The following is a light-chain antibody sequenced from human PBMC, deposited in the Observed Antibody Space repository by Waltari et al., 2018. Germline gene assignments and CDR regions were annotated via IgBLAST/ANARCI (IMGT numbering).Light chain of an antibody. Sequence: QSALTQPASVSGSPGQSITISCTGTSSDVGGYNYVSWYQQHPGKVPKLLIFDVSNRPSGVSNRFSGSKSGNTASLTISGLQAEDESDYYCCSFTSRSTWVFGGGNKLTVL. CDR2: DVS. J-gene: IGLJ3*02. CDR1: SSDVGGYNY. V-gene: IGLV2-14*01. CDR3: CSFTSRSTWV.